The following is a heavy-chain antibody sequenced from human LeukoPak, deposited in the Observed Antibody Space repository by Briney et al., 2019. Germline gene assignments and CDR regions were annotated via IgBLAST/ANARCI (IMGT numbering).Heavy chain of an antibody. CDR1: GGSFSGYY. V-gene: IGHV4-34*01. J-gene: IGHJ4*02. Sequence: SETQSLTCAVYGGSFSGYYWSWIRQPPGKGLEWIGEINHSGSTNYNPSLKSRVTISVDTSKNQFSLKLSSVTAADTAVYYCAGAQVDYWGQGTLVTVSS. CDR3: AGAQVDY. CDR2: INHSGST.